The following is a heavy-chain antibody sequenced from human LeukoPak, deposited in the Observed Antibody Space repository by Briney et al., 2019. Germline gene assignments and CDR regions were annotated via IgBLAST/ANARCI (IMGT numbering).Heavy chain of an antibody. J-gene: IGHJ4*02. Sequence: PSETLSLTCTVSGDSISSYYWSWIRQPPGKGLEWIGCSYYSGSNNYNPSLKSRVTISVDTSKNQFSLKLSSVTAADTAVYYCARDVVGGGNFDYWGQGTLVTVSS. D-gene: IGHD1-26*01. CDR3: ARDVVGGGNFDY. CDR1: GDSISSYY. CDR2: SYYSGSN. V-gene: IGHV4-59*01.